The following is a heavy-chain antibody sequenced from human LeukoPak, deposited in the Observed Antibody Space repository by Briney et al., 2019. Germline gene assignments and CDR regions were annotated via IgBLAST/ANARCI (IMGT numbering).Heavy chain of an antibody. V-gene: IGHV3-9*01. CDR1: GFSFSSYS. CDR3: AKDNRRHYTSGPNPDSLH. CDR2: ISWNSGSI. Sequence: HPGGSLRLSCAASGFSFSSYSMNWVRQPPGKGLEWVSGISWNSGSIDYADSVKGRFTISRDNAKNSLYLQMNSLRVEDTAFYYCAKDNRRHYTSGPNPDSLHWGQGALVTVSS. J-gene: IGHJ4*02. D-gene: IGHD6-19*01.